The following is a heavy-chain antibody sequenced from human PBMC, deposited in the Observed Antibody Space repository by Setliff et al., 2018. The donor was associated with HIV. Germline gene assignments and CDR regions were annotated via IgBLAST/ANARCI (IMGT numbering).Heavy chain of an antibody. J-gene: IGHJ4*02. CDR3: ARVYCSIASCDNEYYFDY. CDR2: INPSGVSA. D-gene: IGHD2-2*01. Sequence: ASVKVSCKASGDIFSRYGISWVRQAPGQGLEWMGVINPSGVSADYAQRLQDRTTMTSDTSTSTVFLDLSSLTSDDTAVYFCARVYCSIASCDNEYYFDYWGQGTLVTVSS. V-gene: IGHV1-46*01. CDR1: GDIFSRYG.